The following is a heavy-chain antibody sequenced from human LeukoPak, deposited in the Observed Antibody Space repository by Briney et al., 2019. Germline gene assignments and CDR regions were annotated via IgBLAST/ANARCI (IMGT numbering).Heavy chain of an antibody. CDR1: GYSFSNFW. Sequence: GESLKISRQGSGYSFSNFWIGWVRQMPGKGLEWMGIIYSGDSDTRYSPSFQGQVTISADRSVNTVYLQWDSLKASDTATYYCARREASANFDYWGQGTRVTVSS. D-gene: IGHD2-15*01. CDR3: ARREASANFDY. J-gene: IGHJ4*02. CDR2: IYSGDSDT. V-gene: IGHV5-51*01.